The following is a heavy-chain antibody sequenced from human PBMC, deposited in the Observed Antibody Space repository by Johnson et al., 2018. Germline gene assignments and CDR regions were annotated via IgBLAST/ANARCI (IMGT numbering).Heavy chain of an antibody. Sequence: QVQLVQSGGGVVQPGRSLRLSCAASGFTFSSYAMHWVRQAPGKGLEWVAVISYDGSNKYYADSVKGRFTISRDNSKNTLYLQMNSLRAEDTAVYYCARDDVFDLWGQGTMVTGFS. CDR3: ARDDVFDL. CDR2: ISYDGSNK. V-gene: IGHV3-30-3*01. CDR1: GFTFSSYA. J-gene: IGHJ3*01.